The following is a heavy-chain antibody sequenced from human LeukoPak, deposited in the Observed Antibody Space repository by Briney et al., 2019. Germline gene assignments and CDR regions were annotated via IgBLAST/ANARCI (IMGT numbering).Heavy chain of an antibody. D-gene: IGHD7-27*01. CDR1: GDSINSSDYY. CDR2: IYYSGST. J-gene: IGHJ4*02. Sequence: SETLTPPFTVSGDSINSSDYYWAWIRQPPGEGLEWIGTIYYSGSTYYKSSLKSRLTISVDSSKNQFSLKMISVTAADTGVYYCARHGNWDPFDYWGQGGLVSVSS. CDR3: ARHGNWDPFDY. V-gene: IGHV4-39*01.